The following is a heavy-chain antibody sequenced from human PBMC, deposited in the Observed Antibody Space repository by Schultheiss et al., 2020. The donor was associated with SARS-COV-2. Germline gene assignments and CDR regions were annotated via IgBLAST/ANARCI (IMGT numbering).Heavy chain of an antibody. CDR3: AREVYAPYYYYYAMDF. V-gene: IGHV4-59*01. Sequence: SETLSLTCTVSGGSISSYYWSWIRQPAGKGLEWIGEINHSGSTNYNPSLKSRVTISVDTSKNQFSLKLSSVTAADTAVYYCAREVYAPYYYYYAMDFWGQGTTVTVSS. D-gene: IGHD2-8*01. CDR2: INHSGST. J-gene: IGHJ6*02. CDR1: GGSISSYY.